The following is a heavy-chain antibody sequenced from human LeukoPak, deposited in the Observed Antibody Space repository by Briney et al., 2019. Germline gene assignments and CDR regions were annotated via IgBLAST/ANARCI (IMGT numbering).Heavy chain of an antibody. CDR2: IYWDDDK. Sequence: ESGPTLVKPTQTLTLTCTFSGFSLSTSGVGVGWIRQPPGKALEWLALIYWDDDKRYSPSLKSRLTITKDTSKNQVVLTMTNMDPVDTATYYCAHRLRVSGSYYFDYWGQGTLVTVSS. V-gene: IGHV2-5*02. CDR3: AHRLRVSGSYYFDY. CDR1: GFSLSTSGVG. D-gene: IGHD1-26*01. J-gene: IGHJ4*02.